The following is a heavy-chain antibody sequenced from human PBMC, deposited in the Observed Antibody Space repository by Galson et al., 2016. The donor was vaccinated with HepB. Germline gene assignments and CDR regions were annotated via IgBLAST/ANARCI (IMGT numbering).Heavy chain of an antibody. CDR3: ARETTVTTSHYFHYGMDV. CDR1: GFTFSSYG. J-gene: IGHJ6*02. D-gene: IGHD4-17*01. CDR2: IWYDGSNK. V-gene: IGHV3-33*01. Sequence: SLRLSCAASGFTFSSYGMHWVRQAPGKGLEWVTVIWYDGSNKYYADSVKGRFTISRDSSKNTLYLQMNSLRAEDTAVYYCARETTVTTSHYFHYGMDVWGQGTTVIVSS.